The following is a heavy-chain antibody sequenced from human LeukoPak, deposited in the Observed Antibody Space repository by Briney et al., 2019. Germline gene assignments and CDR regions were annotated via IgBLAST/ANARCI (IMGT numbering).Heavy chain of an antibody. Sequence: PSETLSLTCTVSGGSISSSSYYWGWIRQPPGKGLEWIGSIYYSGSTYYNPSLKSRVTISVDTSKNQFSLKLSSVTAADTAVYYCARASIGYSSSWYRGSGWQHFIDYWGQGTLVTVSS. CDR2: IYYSGST. CDR3: ARASIGYSSSWYRGSGWQHFIDY. V-gene: IGHV4-39*07. D-gene: IGHD6-13*01. J-gene: IGHJ4*02. CDR1: GGSISSSSYY.